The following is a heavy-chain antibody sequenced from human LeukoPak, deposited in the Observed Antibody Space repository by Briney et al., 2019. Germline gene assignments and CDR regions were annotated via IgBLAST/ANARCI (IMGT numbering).Heavy chain of an antibody. CDR1: GYTFTGYY. J-gene: IGHJ3*02. CDR2: INPNSGGT. CDR3: ARAVLVSSAFDI. D-gene: IGHD6-13*01. V-gene: IGHV1-2*02. Sequence: ASVKVSCKASGYTFTGYYMHWVRQAPGQGLEWMGWINPNSGGTNYAQKFQGRVTMTRDTSISTAYMELSRLRSDDTAVYYCARAVLVSSAFDIWGQGTMVTVSS.